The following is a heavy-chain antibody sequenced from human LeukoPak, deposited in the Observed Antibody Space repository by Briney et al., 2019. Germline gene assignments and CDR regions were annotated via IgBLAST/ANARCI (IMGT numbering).Heavy chain of an antibody. D-gene: IGHD1-26*01. CDR3: TKGKVNQVGGLDC. CDR1: GFSFSSYY. CDR2: ITENGGGT. J-gene: IGHJ4*02. V-gene: IGHV3-23*01. Sequence: GGSLRLSCEGSGFSFSSYYMSWVRRAPGKGLEWVSSITENGGGTYYADSVKGRFIISRDNSKNTLYLQMNSLRVGDTAIYYCTKGKVNQVGGLDCWGQGTLVTVSS.